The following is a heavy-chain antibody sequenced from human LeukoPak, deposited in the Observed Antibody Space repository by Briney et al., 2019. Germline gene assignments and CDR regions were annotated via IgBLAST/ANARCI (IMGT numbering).Heavy chain of an antibody. CDR1: GFTFSSNG. Sequence: PGGSLRLSCAASGFTFSSNGMNWVRQAPGKGLEWVSSISSSSSYIYYADSVKGRFTISRDNAKNSLYLQMNSLRAEDTAVYYCARDRIDSSGSEGDYWGQGTLVTVSS. J-gene: IGHJ4*02. D-gene: IGHD6-19*01. CDR2: ISSSSSYI. CDR3: ARDRIDSSGSEGDY. V-gene: IGHV3-21*01.